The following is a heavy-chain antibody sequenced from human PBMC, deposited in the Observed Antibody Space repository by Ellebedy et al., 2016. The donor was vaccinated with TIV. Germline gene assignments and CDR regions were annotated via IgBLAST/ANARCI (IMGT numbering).Heavy chain of an antibody. CDR2: IWYDGSNK. J-gene: IGHJ6*02. CDR3: ARDRGYCTNGVCYKGNYYYYGMDV. CDR1: GFTFSSYG. V-gene: IGHV3-33*08. D-gene: IGHD2-8*01. Sequence: GESLKISCAASGFTFSSYGMHWVRQAPGKGLEWVAVIWYDGSNKYYADSVKGRFTISRDNSKNTLYLQMNSLRGEDTAVYYCARDRGYCTNGVCYKGNYYYYGMDVWGQGTTVTVSS.